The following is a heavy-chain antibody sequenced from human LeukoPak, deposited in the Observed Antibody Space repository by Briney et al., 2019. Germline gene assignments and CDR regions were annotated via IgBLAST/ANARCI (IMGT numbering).Heavy chain of an antibody. V-gene: IGHV1-24*01. J-gene: IGHJ4*02. CDR3: ATDSRYDSSGYYPSQ. Sequence: GASVKVSCKVSGYTLTELSMHWVRQAPGKGLEWMGGFDPGDGETIYAQKFQGRVTMTEDTSTDTAYMTLSSLRSEDTAVYYCATDSRYDSSGYYPSQWGQGTLVTVSS. CDR2: FDPGDGET. D-gene: IGHD3-22*01. CDR1: GYTLTELS.